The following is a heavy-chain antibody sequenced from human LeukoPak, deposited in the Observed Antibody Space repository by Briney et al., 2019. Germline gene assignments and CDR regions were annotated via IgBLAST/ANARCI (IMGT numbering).Heavy chain of an antibody. V-gene: IGHV1-2*02. CDR2: INLNSGGT. CDR1: GYMFTGYN. J-gene: IGHJ4*02. Sequence: AAVKVSCTASGYMFTGYNMHWVRHAPGQGQEWMGWINLNSGGTNYAQKFPGRVRMTMATSISTTYMDLSSVISDDTAVYYCARSYCSGECFTLFDYWGQGTQV. D-gene: IGHD2-21*01. CDR3: ARSYCSGECFTLFDY.